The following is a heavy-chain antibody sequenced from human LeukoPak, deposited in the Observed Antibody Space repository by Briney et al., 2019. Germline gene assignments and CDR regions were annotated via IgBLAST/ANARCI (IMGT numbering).Heavy chain of an antibody. Sequence: PGGSLRLSCAASGFTFSSYGMHWVRQAPGKGLEWVAFIRYDGSNKYYADSVKGRFTISRDNSKNTLYLQMNSLRAEDAALYYCAKDLARSGDYLGVAYWGQGTLVTVPS. V-gene: IGHV3-30*02. D-gene: IGHD1-26*01. CDR1: GFTFSSYG. CDR3: AKDLARSGDYLGVAY. CDR2: IRYDGSNK. J-gene: IGHJ4*02.